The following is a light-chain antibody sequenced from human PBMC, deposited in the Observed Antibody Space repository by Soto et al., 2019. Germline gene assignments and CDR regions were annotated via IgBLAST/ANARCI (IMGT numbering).Light chain of an antibody. J-gene: IGKJ5*01. CDR2: GAS. CDR3: QQYNNWPSIT. Sequence: EIVMTQSPATLSVSPGERATLSCRASPSVSSTLAWYQQKPGQAPRLLIYGASTRATGIPARFSGSGSGTEFTLNISSLQSEDFAVYYCQQYNNWPSITFGQGTRLEIK. CDR1: PSVSST. V-gene: IGKV3-15*01.